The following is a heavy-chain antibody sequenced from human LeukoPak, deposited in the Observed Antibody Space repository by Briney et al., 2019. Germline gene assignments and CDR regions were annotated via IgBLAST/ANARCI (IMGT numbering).Heavy chain of an antibody. J-gene: IGHJ4*02. V-gene: IGHV4-31*03. Sequence: SETLFLTCTVSGGSISSGGYYWSWIRQHPGKGLEWIGYIYYSGSTYYNPSLKSRVTISVDTSKNQFSLKLSSVTAADTAVYYCARVLDSSGYPDYWGQGTLVTVSS. CDR2: IYYSGST. CDR3: ARVLDSSGYPDY. CDR1: GGSISSGGYY. D-gene: IGHD3-22*01.